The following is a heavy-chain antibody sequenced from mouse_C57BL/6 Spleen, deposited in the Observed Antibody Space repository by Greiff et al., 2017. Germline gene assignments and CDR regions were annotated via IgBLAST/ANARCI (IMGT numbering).Heavy chain of an antibody. V-gene: IGHV1-52*01. CDR3: ARGGDDYDEVFDY. D-gene: IGHD2-4*01. CDR1: GYTFTSYW. J-gene: IGHJ2*01. Sequence: VQLQQPGAELVRPGSSVKLSCTASGYTFTSYWMHWVQQRPIQGLAWIGNIAPSDSETHYNQKFKDKATLTVDKSSSTAYMQLSSLTSEESAVYDGARGGDDYDEVFDYWGQGTTLTVSS. CDR2: IAPSDSET.